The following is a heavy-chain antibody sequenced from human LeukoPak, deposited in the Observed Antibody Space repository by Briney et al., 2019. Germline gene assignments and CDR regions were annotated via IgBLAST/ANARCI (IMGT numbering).Heavy chain of an antibody. Sequence: LSETLSLTCTVSGVSISSYYWSWIRPPPGKGLEWIGYIYYSGSTNYNPSLKSRVTISVDTSKNQFSLKLSSVTAADTAVYYCARLFSSSGFDYWGQGTLVTVSS. D-gene: IGHD3-22*01. CDR1: GVSISSYY. CDR2: IYYSGST. V-gene: IGHV4-59*01. J-gene: IGHJ4*02. CDR3: ARLFSSSGFDY.